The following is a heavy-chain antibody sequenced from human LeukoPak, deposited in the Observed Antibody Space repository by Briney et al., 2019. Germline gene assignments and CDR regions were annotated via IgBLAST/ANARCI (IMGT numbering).Heavy chain of an antibody. Sequence: ASVKVSCKASGYTFTSYDFNWVRQATGQGLEWMGGIIPIFGTANYAQKFQGRVTITADESTSTAYMELSSLRSEDTAVYYCARGDSSGSLFDYWGQGTLVTVSS. CDR2: IIPIFGTA. V-gene: IGHV1-69*13. D-gene: IGHD3-22*01. J-gene: IGHJ4*02. CDR3: ARGDSSGSLFDY. CDR1: GYTFTSYD.